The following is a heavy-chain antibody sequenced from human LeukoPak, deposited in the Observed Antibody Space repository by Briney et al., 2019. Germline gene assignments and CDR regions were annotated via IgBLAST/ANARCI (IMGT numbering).Heavy chain of an antibody. CDR1: GFTFSSYS. J-gene: IGHJ4*02. D-gene: IGHD2-2*01. Sequence: GGSLRLSCAASGFTFSSYSMNWVRQAPGKGLEWVSSISSSSSYIYYADSVKGRFTISRDNAKNSLYLQMNSLRAEDTAVYYCARDDVVVVPAAIFPPYFDYWGQGTLVTVSS. V-gene: IGHV3-21*01. CDR2: ISSSSSYI. CDR3: ARDDVVVVPAAIFPPYFDY.